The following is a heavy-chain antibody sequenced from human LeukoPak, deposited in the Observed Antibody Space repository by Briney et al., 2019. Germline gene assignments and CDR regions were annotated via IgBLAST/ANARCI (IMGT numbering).Heavy chain of an antibody. V-gene: IGHV4-34*01. CDR2: IYHSEST. J-gene: IGHJ4*02. D-gene: IGHD4-23*01. CDR1: GGSFSDYY. CDR3: ARGRVHGGVDY. Sequence: SETLSLTCAVFGGSFSDYYWNWVRQPPGKGLEWIGEIYHSESTNYNPSLKSRVTISVDTSKNQFSLKLSSVTAADTAVYYCARGRVHGGVDYWGQGTLVTVSS.